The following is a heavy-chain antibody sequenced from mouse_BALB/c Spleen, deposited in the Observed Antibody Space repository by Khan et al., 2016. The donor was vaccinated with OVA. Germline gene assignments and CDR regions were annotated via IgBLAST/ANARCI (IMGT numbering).Heavy chain of an antibody. D-gene: IGHD2-14*01. Sequence: EVQLQESGPGLVKPSQSLSLTCTVTGYSITSDYAWNWIRQFPGDILEWMGYIRYSGSANYNPPFKSRIPITRDTSENQFFLQLNSVTTEDSATYDGARRNWYGHWYFDGWGEGTTVTVST. CDR2: IRYSGSA. CDR1: GYSITSDYA. V-gene: IGHV3-2*02. J-gene: IGHJ1*01. CDR3: ARRNWYGHWYFDG.